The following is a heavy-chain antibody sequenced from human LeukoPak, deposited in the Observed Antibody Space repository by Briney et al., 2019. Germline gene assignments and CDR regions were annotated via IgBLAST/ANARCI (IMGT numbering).Heavy chain of an antibody. Sequence: ASVTVSCKASGYTFTSYNIHWARQAPGQGLEWVGIINPGGGITSYAKRFQGRLTVTRDTSTRTVYMELRSLRSEDTAVYHCARDSPDVDYWGQGTLVTVSS. J-gene: IGHJ4*02. CDR3: ARDSPDVDY. V-gene: IGHV1-46*01. CDR1: GYTFTSYN. CDR2: INPGGGIT.